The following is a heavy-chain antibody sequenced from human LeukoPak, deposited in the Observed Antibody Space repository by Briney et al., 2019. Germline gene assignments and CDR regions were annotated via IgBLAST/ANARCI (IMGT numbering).Heavy chain of an antibody. CDR3: ARGHSTPLTTGSWFDP. CDR2: ISSSSTYI. CDR1: GFTFSSYS. D-gene: IGHD4-11*01. J-gene: IGHJ5*02. V-gene: IGHV3-21*01. Sequence: GGSLRLSCAASGFTFSSYSMNWVRQAPGKGLEWVSSISSSSTYIYYADTVKGRFTTSRDNAKNSLYLQMNSLRAEDTAVYYCARGHSTPLTTGSWFDPWGQGTLVTVSS.